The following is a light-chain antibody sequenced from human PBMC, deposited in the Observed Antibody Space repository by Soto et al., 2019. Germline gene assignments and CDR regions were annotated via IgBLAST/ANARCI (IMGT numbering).Light chain of an antibody. CDR3: QQYNDWPLT. V-gene: IGKV3-15*01. Sequence: EILMTQSRFTLCASPVGRATLSCRASQSVRSNLAWYQQKPGQSPSLLIYGAFTRATGIPARFSGTGSGTEFTLTISSLQSEDFALYYCQQYNDWPLTFGQGTKVDIK. J-gene: IGKJ1*01. CDR2: GAF. CDR1: QSVRSN.